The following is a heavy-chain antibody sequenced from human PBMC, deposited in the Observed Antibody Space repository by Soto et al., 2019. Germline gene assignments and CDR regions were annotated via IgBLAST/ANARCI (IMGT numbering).Heavy chain of an antibody. Sequence: EVQLLESGGGLVQPGGSLRLSCAASGFTFSSYAMSWVRQAPGKGLEWVSAISGSGGSTYYADSVKGRFTISRDNSKNTLYLQMNSLRAEDTAVYYCAKPEYYDFWSGYRIPSPVHWGQGTLVTVSS. CDR3: AKPEYYDFWSGYRIPSPVH. V-gene: IGHV3-23*01. CDR2: ISGSGGST. CDR1: GFTFSSYA. J-gene: IGHJ4*02. D-gene: IGHD3-3*01.